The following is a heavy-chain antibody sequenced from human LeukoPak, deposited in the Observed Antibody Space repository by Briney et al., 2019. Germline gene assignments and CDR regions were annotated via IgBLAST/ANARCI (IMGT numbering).Heavy chain of an antibody. Sequence: SETLSLTCAVSGGSISGSSYFWGWIRQPPGKGLEWIGSIYYSGSTYYNPSLKSRVTISVDTSKNQFSLKLSSVTAADTAVYYCARIVVVAATPGYFDYWGQGTLVTVSS. D-gene: IGHD2-15*01. CDR3: ARIVVVAATPGYFDY. J-gene: IGHJ4*02. CDR1: GGSISGSSYF. CDR2: IYYSGST. V-gene: IGHV4-39*01.